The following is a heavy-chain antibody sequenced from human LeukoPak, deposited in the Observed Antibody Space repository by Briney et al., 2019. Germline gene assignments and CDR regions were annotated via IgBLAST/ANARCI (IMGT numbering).Heavy chain of an antibody. D-gene: IGHD6-13*01. CDR3: ARDRRISTAGFTFDH. CDR2: INFGGGGT. J-gene: IGHJ4*02. V-gene: IGHV1-46*01. Sequence: GASVKVSCKASGYTFTNHYIHWVRQAPGQGLEWMGMINFGGGGTGYAQKFQGRVTLTRDTSTSTVYMELSSLRSEDTAVYYCARDRRISTAGFTFDHWGQGTLVTVSS. CDR1: GYTFTNHY.